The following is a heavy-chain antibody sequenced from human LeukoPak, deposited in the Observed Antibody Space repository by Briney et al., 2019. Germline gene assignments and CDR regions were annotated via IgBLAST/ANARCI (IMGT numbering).Heavy chain of an antibody. CDR1: GFAFSDYW. CDR2: INREGNEK. J-gene: IGHJ4*02. D-gene: IGHD1-26*01. Sequence: PGGSLRLSCATFGFAFSDYWMTWVRQVPGKGXEXVANINREGNEKYYVDSVKGRFTISRDNAKNSVDLQMDSLRVEDTAVYYCARVGTWELQRVFDFWGQGTLVTVSS. CDR3: ARVGTWELQRVFDF. V-gene: IGHV3-7*01.